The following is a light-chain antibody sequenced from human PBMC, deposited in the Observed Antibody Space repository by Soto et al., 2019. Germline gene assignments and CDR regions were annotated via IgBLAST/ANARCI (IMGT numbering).Light chain of an antibody. J-gene: IGKJ4*01. V-gene: IGKV3-20*01. CDR1: QSVSSSF. CDR2: GAS. CDR3: QQYGSSPSAT. Sequence: EIVLTQSPGTLSMSPGERATLSCRASQSVSSSFLAWYQQRPGQAPRLLIYGASSRATGIPDRFSGSGSGTHFTLTISRLEPEDSAVYYCQQYGSSPSATFGGGTKVEIK.